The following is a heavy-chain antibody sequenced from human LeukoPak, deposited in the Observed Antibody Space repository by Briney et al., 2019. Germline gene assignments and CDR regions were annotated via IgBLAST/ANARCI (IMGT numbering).Heavy chain of an antibody. D-gene: IGHD3-16*02. CDR2: ISAYNGNT. Sequence: GASVKVSCKASGYTFTSYGISWVRQAPGQGLEWMGWISAYNGNTNYAQKLQGRVTMTTDTSTSTAYMELRSLRSDDTAVYYCARALRKTYYDYVWGSYRPYYFDYWGQGTLVTVSS. V-gene: IGHV1-18*01. J-gene: IGHJ4*02. CDR3: ARALRKTYYDYVWGSYRPYYFDY. CDR1: GYTFTSYG.